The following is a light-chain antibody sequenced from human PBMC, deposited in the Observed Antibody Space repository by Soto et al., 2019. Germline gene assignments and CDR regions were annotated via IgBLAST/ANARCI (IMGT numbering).Light chain of an antibody. J-gene: IGLJ3*02. V-gene: IGLV1-47*01. CDR1: SYNVGKNL. Sequence: QSVLTQPPSASGTPGQRVTISCSGGSYNVGKNLVYWYQQRPGTAPKLIIFKSNQRPSGVPDRFSGSNSGSSASLAISGLRSEDEADYFCAAWYDSLSAWVFGGGTKVTVL. CDR3: AAWYDSLSAWV. CDR2: KSN.